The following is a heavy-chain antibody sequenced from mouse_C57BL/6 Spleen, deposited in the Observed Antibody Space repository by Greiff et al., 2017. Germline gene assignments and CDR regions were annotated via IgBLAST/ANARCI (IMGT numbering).Heavy chain of an antibody. J-gene: IGHJ1*03. Sequence: QVQLQQPGAELVKPGASVKLSCKASGYTFTSYWMHWVKQRPGQGLEWIGLIHPNSGSTKYNENFKSKDTLTVDKSTSTAYMQLNSLTSEDSAVYYCARESPEYFDVWGTGTTVTVSS. CDR2: IHPNSGST. CDR3: ARESPEYFDV. CDR1: GYTFTSYW. V-gene: IGHV1-64*01.